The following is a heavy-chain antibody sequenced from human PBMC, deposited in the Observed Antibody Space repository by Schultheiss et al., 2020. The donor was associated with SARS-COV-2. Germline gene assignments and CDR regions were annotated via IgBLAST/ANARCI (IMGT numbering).Heavy chain of an antibody. CDR3: AKEAQNYYDSSGYPDYYYYMDV. Sequence: GGSLRLSCAASGFTFSSYSMNWVRQAPGKGLEWVSSISSSSSYIYYADSVKGRFTISRDNAKNSLYLQMNSLRAEDTALYYCAKEAQNYYDSSGYPDYYYYMDVWGKGTTVTVSS. CDR2: ISSSSSYI. D-gene: IGHD3-22*01. J-gene: IGHJ6*03. V-gene: IGHV3-21*04. CDR1: GFTFSSYS.